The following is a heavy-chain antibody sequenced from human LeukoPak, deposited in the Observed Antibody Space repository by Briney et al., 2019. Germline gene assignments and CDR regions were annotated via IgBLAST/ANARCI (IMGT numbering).Heavy chain of an antibody. CDR1: GFTFSGSA. Sequence: GGSLRLSCAASGFTFSGSAMHWVRQASGKGLEWVGRIRGKANSYATAYAASVKGRFTISRDDSKNTAYLQMNSLKTEDTAVYYCTILTGESSSNYWGQGTLVTVSS. V-gene: IGHV3-73*01. CDR2: IRGKANSYAT. CDR3: TILTGESSSNY. D-gene: IGHD7-27*01. J-gene: IGHJ4*02.